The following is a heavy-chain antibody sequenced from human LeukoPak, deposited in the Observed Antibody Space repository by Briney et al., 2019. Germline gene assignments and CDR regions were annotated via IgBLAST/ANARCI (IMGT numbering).Heavy chain of an antibody. CDR2: MYSSGST. V-gene: IGHV4-61*02. J-gene: IGHJ5*02. CDR1: GGSISSGNYY. D-gene: IGHD3-10*01. CDR3: ASSLSLLWFGEDLSFDP. Sequence: PSETLSLTCTVSGGSISSGNYYWSWIRQPAGKGLEWIGRMYSSGSTTYNPSLKSRVTISVDTSKNQFSLKLSSVTAADTAVYYCASSLSLLWFGEDLSFDPWGQGTLVTVSS.